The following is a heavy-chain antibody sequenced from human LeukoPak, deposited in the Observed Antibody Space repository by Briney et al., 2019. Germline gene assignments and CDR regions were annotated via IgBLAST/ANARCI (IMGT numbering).Heavy chain of an antibody. J-gene: IGHJ4*02. CDR3: AREQLIYLDY. CDR2: ISYDGSNK. Sequence: PGRSLRLSCAASGFTFSSYAMHWVRQAPGKGLEWVAVISYDGSNKYYADSVKGRFTISRDNSKNTLYLQMNSLRAEDTAVYYCAREQLIYLDYWGQGTLVTVSS. V-gene: IGHV3-30-3*01. D-gene: IGHD6-13*01. CDR1: GFTFSSYA.